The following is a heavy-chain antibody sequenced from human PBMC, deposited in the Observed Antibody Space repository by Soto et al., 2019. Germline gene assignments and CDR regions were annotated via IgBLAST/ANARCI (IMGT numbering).Heavy chain of an antibody. D-gene: IGHD2-15*01. J-gene: IGHJ5*02. CDR2: MNPNSGNT. Sequence: SVKGSCKASGYTFTSYDINWVREATVQGLEWMGWMNPNSGNTGYAQKFQGRVTMTRNTSISTAYMELSSLRSEDTAVYYCARGDVDCSGGSCCLESFDPWGQGTLVTVSS. CDR1: GYTFTSYD. CDR3: ARGDVDCSGGSCCLESFDP. V-gene: IGHV1-8*01.